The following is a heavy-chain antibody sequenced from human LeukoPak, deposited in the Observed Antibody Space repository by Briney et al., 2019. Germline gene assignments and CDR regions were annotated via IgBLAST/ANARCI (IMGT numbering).Heavy chain of an antibody. Sequence: GGSLRLSCAASGLTVSSNYMSWVRQAPGKGLAWDSVIYSGGSTYYADSVKGRFTISRDNSKNTLYLQMNSLRAEDTAVYYCARGSDSSGFATVEFDYWGQGTLVTVSS. CDR1: GLTVSSNY. V-gene: IGHV3-66*01. J-gene: IGHJ4*02. CDR2: IYSGGST. D-gene: IGHD3-22*01. CDR3: ARGSDSSGFATVEFDY.